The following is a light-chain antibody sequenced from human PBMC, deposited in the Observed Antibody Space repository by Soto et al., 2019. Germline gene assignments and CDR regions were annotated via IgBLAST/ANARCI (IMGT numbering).Light chain of an antibody. J-gene: IGLJ1*01. V-gene: IGLV2-8*01. CDR3: SSYGGSNNYV. CDR1: SSDVGRYDY. CDR2: EVT. Sequence: QSALSQPPSASGSPGQSVTISCTGTSSDVGRYDYVSWYQQHPGKAPKLMIYEVTKRPSGVPDRFSGSKSGNTASLTVSGLQAEDEADYYCSSYGGSNNYVFGTGTKVTVL.